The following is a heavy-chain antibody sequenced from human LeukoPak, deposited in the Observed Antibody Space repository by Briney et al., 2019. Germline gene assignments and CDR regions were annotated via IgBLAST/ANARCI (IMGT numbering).Heavy chain of an antibody. CDR2: INPTAGTT. CDR1: GYTFTNNY. V-gene: IGHV1-46*01. CDR3: TRERSTSGRGAFDI. J-gene: IGHJ3*02. D-gene: IGHD2-2*01. Sequence: ASVKVSCKASGYTFTNNYIHWVRQAPGQGLEWMGIINPTAGTTVYAQNVQGRVTMTRDTSTDTVYMDLSSLRSEDTAVYYCTRERSTSGRGAFDIWGQGTMVTVSS.